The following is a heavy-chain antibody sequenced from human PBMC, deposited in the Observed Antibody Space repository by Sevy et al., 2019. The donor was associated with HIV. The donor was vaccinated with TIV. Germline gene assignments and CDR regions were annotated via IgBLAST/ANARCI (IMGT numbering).Heavy chain of an antibody. J-gene: IGHJ4*02. D-gene: IGHD2-21*02. Sequence: GGSLRLSCAASEFTFSKYWMGWVRQAPGKGPEWVANIKGDGSDKYYLDSVKGRFTISRDNAKSSLYLRMNSLRDEDTATYYSVRARGACDYWGQGTLVTVS. CDR3: VRARGACDY. CDR2: IKGDGSDK. V-gene: IGHV3-7*01. CDR1: EFTFSKYW.